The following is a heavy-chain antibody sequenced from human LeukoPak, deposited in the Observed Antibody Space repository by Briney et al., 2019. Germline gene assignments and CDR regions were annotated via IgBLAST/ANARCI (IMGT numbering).Heavy chain of an antibody. Sequence: SQTLSLTCTVSGGSISSGSYYWSWIRQPPGKGLEWIGYIYYSGCTNYNPSLKSRVTISVDTSKNQFSLKLSSVTAADTAVYYCARDTNYGGNSYMDVWGKGTTVTVSS. CDR1: GGSISSGSYY. CDR2: IYYSGCT. D-gene: IGHD4-23*01. J-gene: IGHJ6*03. CDR3: ARDTNYGGNSYMDV. V-gene: IGHV4-61*01.